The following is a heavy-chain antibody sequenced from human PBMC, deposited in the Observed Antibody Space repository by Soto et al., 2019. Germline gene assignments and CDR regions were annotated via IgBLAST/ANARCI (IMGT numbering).Heavy chain of an antibody. J-gene: IGHJ4*01. Sequence: EVQLVESGGGLVQPGGSLRLSCAASGFTFSSYEMNWVRQAPGKGLEWVSYISSSGSTIYYADSVKGRFTISRDNAKNSLYLQMNSLRAEDTAVYYCARSYSSSWFWGYWGHGTLVTVSS. V-gene: IGHV3-48*03. D-gene: IGHD6-13*01. CDR1: GFTFSSYE. CDR3: ARSYSSSWFWGY. CDR2: ISSSGSTI.